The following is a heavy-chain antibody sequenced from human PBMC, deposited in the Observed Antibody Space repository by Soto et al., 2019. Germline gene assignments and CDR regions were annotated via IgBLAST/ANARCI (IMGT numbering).Heavy chain of an antibody. CDR2: NYYSGST. D-gene: IGHD6-13*01. J-gene: IGHJ4*02. V-gene: IGHV4-31*03. CDR1: VGSISSGGYY. CDR3: ARVMEEAAAGILFDY. Sequence: SETLSLTGTVSVGSISSGGYYWSWIRQHPGKGLEWIGYNYYSGSTYYNPSLKSRVTISVDTSKNQFSLKLSSVTAADTAVYYCARVMEEAAAGILFDYWGQGTLVTVSS.